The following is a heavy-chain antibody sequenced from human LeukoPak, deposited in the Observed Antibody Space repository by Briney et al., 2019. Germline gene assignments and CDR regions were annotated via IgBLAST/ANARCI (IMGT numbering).Heavy chain of an antibody. V-gene: IGHV3-30-3*01. CDR1: GLTLSDIW. Sequence: GGSLRLSCAVSGLTLSDIWMNWVRQAPGKGLEWVAVISYDGSNKYYADSVRGRFTISRDNSKNTLYLQMNSLRAEDTAVYYCARDVDTAMVSYFDYWGQGTLVTVSS. CDR2: ISYDGSNK. D-gene: IGHD5-18*01. CDR3: ARDVDTAMVSYFDY. J-gene: IGHJ4*02.